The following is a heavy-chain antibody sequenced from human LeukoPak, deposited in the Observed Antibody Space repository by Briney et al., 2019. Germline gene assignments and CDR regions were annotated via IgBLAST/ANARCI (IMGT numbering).Heavy chain of an antibody. CDR3: ARALDLQH. CDR1: GFTFSSYE. CDR2: MSSNGTKI. Sequence: GGSLRLSCAASGFTFSSYEMNWVRQAPGKGLEWVSYMSSNGTKIYYADSVKGRFTISRDNAKNSLYLQMNSLRVEDTGVYYCARALDLQHWGQGTLVTVSS. V-gene: IGHV3-48*03. J-gene: IGHJ1*01.